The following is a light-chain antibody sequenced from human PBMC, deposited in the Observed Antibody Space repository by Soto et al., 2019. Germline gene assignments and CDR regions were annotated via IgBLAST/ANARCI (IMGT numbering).Light chain of an antibody. Sequence: VLTQAPDTLSVSPGERATLSCRASQAINNNVAWYQLKDGQVPRLLIYGASTRAADVPARFSGGGSGTEFTLTISSLQSEDFAEYHCQQYGSSPVTFGGGTRVEIK. V-gene: IGKV3-15*01. CDR1: QAINNN. CDR2: GAS. J-gene: IGKJ4*01. CDR3: QQYGSSPVT.